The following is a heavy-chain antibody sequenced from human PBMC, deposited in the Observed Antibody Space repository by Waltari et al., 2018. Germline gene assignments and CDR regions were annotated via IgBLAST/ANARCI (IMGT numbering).Heavy chain of an antibody. D-gene: IGHD1-26*01. J-gene: IGHJ4*02. V-gene: IGHV3-48*04. CDR2: ISSGRSTI. CDR1: GFTFSSHS. Sequence: EVQLVESGGDLVQPGGSLRLSCAASGFTFSSHSMNWVRQAPGKGLEWVSYISSGRSTIYYADSVKGRFTISRDNAKNSLYLQRNSLRAEDTAVYYCVGPFSGSYDFWGQGTLVTVSS. CDR3: VGPFSGSYDF.